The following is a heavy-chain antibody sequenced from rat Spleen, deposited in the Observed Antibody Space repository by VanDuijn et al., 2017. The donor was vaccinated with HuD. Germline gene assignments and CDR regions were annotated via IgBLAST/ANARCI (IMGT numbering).Heavy chain of an antibody. CDR1: VFSLISYA. CDR2: IWGDGST. Sequence: QVQLKESGPGLVQPSQTLSLTCTVSVFSLISYAVNWVRQPPGKGLEWIGGIWGDGSTNYNSAFKSRLSFSRDTSKSQIFLKMNSLQTDDTAKYFCARQLYYGYNHFDYWGQGLMVTVSS. J-gene: IGHJ2*01. CDR3: ARQLYYGYNHFDY. D-gene: IGHD1-9*01. V-gene: IGHV2-15*01.